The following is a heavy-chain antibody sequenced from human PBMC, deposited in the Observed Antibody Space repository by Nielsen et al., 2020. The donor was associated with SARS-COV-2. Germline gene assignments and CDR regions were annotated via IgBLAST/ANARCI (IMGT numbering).Heavy chain of an antibody. V-gene: IGHV4-39*07. J-gene: IGHJ4*02. CDR2: IYYSRST. D-gene: IGHD3-3*01. Sequence: WIRQPPGKGLEWIGSIYYSRSTYYNPSLKSRVTISVDTSKNQFSLKLSSVTAADTAVYYCARARGATYYDFWSGYVGYYFDYWGQGTLVTVSS. CDR3: ARARGATYYDFWSGYVGYYFDY.